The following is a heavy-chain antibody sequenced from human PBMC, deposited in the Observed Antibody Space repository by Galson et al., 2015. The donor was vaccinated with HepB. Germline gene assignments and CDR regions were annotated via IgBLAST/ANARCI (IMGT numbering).Heavy chain of an antibody. V-gene: IGHV1-18*01. J-gene: IGHJ6*03. CDR1: GYTFTSYG. CDR2: ISAYNGNT. Sequence: SVKVSCKASGYTFTSYGISWVRQAPGQGLEWMGWISAYNGNTNYAQKLQGRVTMTTDTSTSTAYMELRSLRSDDTAVYYCASFVRAPGIAAAEGGPYYYYYMDVWGKGTTVTVSS. CDR3: ASFVRAPGIAAAEGGPYYYYYMDV. D-gene: IGHD6-13*01.